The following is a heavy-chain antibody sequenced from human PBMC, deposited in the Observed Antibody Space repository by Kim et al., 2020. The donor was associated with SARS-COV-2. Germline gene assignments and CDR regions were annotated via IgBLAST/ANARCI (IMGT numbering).Heavy chain of an antibody. D-gene: IGHD3-3*01. V-gene: IGHV3-23*01. Sequence: GGSLRLSCAASGFTFSDYAMSWVRQAPGKGLEWVSGISGNGGSTYYADNEKGRFIISRDNSKNMLYLQMNSLRAEDTAVYYCAKRTDFWTGYFDYWGQGTLVTVSA. CDR2: ISGNGGST. CDR3: AKRTDFWTGYFDY. CDR1: GFTFSDYA. J-gene: IGHJ4*02.